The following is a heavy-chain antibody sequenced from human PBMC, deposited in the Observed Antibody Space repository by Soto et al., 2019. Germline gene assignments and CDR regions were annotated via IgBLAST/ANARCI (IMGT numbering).Heavy chain of an antibody. Sequence: GGSLRLSCAASGFAFSSYGMHWVRQAPGKGLEWVAVISYDGSNKYYADSVKGRFTIPRDNSKNTLYLQMNSLRAEDTAVYYCANADCSSTSCYNYYYYGMDVWGQGTTVTVSS. J-gene: IGHJ6*02. D-gene: IGHD2-2*02. V-gene: IGHV3-30*18. CDR1: GFAFSSYG. CDR3: ANADCSSTSCYNYYYYGMDV. CDR2: ISYDGSNK.